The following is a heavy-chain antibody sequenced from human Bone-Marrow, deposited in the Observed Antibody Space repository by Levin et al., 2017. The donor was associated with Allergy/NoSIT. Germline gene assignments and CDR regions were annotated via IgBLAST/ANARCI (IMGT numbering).Heavy chain of an antibody. J-gene: IGHJ3*02. CDR3: ANVLGTLDTFDI. Sequence: GGSLRLSCAASGFTFSSYSMSWVRQAPGKGLEWVSCISSSGDRTYYADSVKGRFTISRDNSRNTLYLQMNSLRAEDTALYYCANVLGTLDTFDIWGEGTKVTVSS. CDR2: ISSSGDRT. D-gene: IGHD7-27*01. CDR1: GFTFSSYS. V-gene: IGHV3-23*01.